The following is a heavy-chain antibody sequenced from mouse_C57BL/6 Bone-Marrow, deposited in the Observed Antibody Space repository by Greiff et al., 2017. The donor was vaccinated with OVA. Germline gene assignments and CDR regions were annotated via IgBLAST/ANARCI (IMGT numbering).Heavy chain of an antibody. D-gene: IGHD1-1*01. CDR3: ARPLDDYGSSYWYFDV. CDR1: GYTFTDYY. CDR2: INPNNGGT. J-gene: IGHJ1*03. Sequence: VQLQQSGPELVQPGASVKISCKASGYTFTDYYMNWVKQSHGKSLEWIGDINPNNGGTSYNQKFKGKATLTVDKSSSTAYMELRSLTSEDSAVYYCARPLDDYGSSYWYFDVWGTGTTVTVSS. V-gene: IGHV1-26*01.